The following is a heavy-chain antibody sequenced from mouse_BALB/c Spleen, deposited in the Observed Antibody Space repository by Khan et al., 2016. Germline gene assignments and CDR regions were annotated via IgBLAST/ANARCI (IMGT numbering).Heavy chain of an antibody. CDR3: ARAGNRSLNY. CDR1: GYTFSSYW. Sequence: QVQLQQSGAELMKPGASVKISCKATGYTFSSYWIEWVKQRPGHGLEWIGEILPGSGSTNYNDKFKGKATFTADTSSNTAYMQLSSLTSEDSAMYYCARAGNRSLNYWGQGTTLTVSS. CDR2: ILPGSGST. J-gene: IGHJ2*01. D-gene: IGHD2-14*01. V-gene: IGHV1-9*01.